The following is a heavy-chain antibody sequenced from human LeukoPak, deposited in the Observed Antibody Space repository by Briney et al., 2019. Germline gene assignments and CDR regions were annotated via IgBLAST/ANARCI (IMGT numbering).Heavy chain of an antibody. CDR3: ARDMSPRYYYGSGSYRENWFDP. V-gene: IGHV3-30*04. D-gene: IGHD3-10*01. J-gene: IGHJ5*02. CDR1: GFTLSSYA. Sequence: PGGSLRLSCAASGFTLSSYAMHWVRQAPGKGLEWVAVISYDGSNKYYADSVKGRFTISRDNSKNTLYLQMNSLRAEDTAVYYCARDMSPRYYYGSGSYRENWFDPWGQGTLVTVSS. CDR2: ISYDGSNK.